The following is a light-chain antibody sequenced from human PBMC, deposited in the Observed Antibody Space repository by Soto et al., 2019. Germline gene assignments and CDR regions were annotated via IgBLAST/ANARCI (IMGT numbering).Light chain of an antibody. Sequence: EIVLTQSPATLSLSPGERATLSCRASQSVSSYLAWYQQKPGQAPRLLIYDASNRAPGIPARFSGSGSGTDFTLTIGSLEPEDFAVYYCQQYGNSPYTFGQGTKLEIK. V-gene: IGKV3-11*01. J-gene: IGKJ2*01. CDR2: DAS. CDR1: QSVSSY. CDR3: QQYGNSPYT.